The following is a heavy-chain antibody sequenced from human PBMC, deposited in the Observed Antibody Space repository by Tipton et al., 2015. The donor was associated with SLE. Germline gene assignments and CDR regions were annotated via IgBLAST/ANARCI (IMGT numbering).Heavy chain of an antibody. Sequence: SLRLSCAASGFTFSIYAMNWVRQTPEKGLEWVSSISYSGGNTYYADSVKGRFTISRDNSKNTLYLQMNSLRADDTAVYYCAKRAPDTYFDYWGQGSLVTVSS. CDR1: GFTFSIYA. CDR2: ISYSGGNT. J-gene: IGHJ4*02. V-gene: IGHV3-23*01. CDR3: AKRAPDTYFDY.